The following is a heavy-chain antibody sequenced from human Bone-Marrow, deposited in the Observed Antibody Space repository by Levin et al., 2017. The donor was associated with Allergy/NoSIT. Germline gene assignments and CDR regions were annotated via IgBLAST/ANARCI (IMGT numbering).Heavy chain of an antibody. D-gene: IGHD2-21*02. CDR2: INSDGSFT. CDR3: ARRRPGRDTD. CDR1: GFIFSNYW. V-gene: IGHV3-74*01. J-gene: IGHJ4*02. Sequence: GGSLRLSCAASGFIFSNYWMHWVRQAPGKGLVWVSRINSDGSFTNYADSVKGRFTISRDNAKNTLYLQMDSLRAEDTAVYFCARRRPGRDTDWGQGTLVTVSS.